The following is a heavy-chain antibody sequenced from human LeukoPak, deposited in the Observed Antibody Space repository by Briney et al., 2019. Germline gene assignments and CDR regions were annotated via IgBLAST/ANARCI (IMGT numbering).Heavy chain of an antibody. CDR3: AKGYCTGTSCYTGLDY. J-gene: IGHJ4*02. Sequence: GGSLRLSCAASGFTFSTYGMHWVRQAPGKGLEWVAFIRYDGSTKYYADSVKGRFTISRDNSKNTLYLQMNSLSAEDTALYFCAKGYCTGTSCYTGLDYWGQGTLVTVSS. D-gene: IGHD2-2*02. CDR1: GFTFSTYG. CDR2: IRYDGSTK. V-gene: IGHV3-30*02.